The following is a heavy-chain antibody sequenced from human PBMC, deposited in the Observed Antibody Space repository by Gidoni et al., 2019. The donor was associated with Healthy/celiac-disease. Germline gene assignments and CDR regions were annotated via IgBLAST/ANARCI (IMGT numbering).Heavy chain of an antibody. CDR2: IYYSGST. CDR1: GGSISSSSYY. Sequence: QLQLQESGPGLVKPSETLSLTCTVSGGSISSSSYYWGWIRQPPGKGLEWIGSIYYSGSTYYNPSLKSRVTISVDTSKNQFSLKLSSVTAADTAVYYCARQGSGWYFSQLTNWFDPWGQGTLVTVSS. D-gene: IGHD6-19*01. CDR3: ARQGSGWYFSQLTNWFDP. J-gene: IGHJ5*02. V-gene: IGHV4-39*01.